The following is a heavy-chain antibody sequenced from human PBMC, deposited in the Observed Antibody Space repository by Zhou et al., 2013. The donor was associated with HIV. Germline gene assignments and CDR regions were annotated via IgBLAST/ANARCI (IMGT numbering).Heavy chain of an antibody. CDR1: GYTFTSYG. Sequence: QVQLVQSGAEVKKPGASVKVSCKASGYTFTSYGISWVRQAPGQGLEWMGWISAYNGNTNYAQKFQGRVILTTDTSTNTAYMDLRNLTSDDTAVYYCAREGVGLGWFDPWGQGTLVTVSS. CDR3: AREGVGLGWFDP. D-gene: IGHD1-26*01. V-gene: IGHV1-18*01. CDR2: ISAYNGNT. J-gene: IGHJ5*02.